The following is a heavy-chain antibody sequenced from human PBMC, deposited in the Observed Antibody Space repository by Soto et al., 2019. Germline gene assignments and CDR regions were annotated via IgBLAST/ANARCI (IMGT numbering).Heavy chain of an antibody. CDR1: GGTFSSYA. J-gene: IGHJ6*01. CDR3: ASFPNPYDGWSGCGDYGTYYYYYYGMDV. D-gene: IGHD3-3*01. CDR2: IVHIVGTA. Sequence: QVQLVQSGAEVKKPGSSVKVSCKASGGTFSSYAISWVRQAPRQGLAWMGGIVHIVGTANCAQKFQGRVTITADEYTSKCYNELSSVRSEDTAVYYCASFPNPYDGWSGCGDYGTYYYYYYGMDVWGQGTTVTVSS. V-gene: IGHV1-69*01.